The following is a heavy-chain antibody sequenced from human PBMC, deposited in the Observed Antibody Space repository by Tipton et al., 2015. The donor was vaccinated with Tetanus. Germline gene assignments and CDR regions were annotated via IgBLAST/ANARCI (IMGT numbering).Heavy chain of an antibody. V-gene: IGHV3-23*01. CDR3: ERGFTTYGTARYFVS. CDR1: GFTFSGYA. CDR2: ISGNGRRT. J-gene: IGHJ4*02. Sequence: GSLRLSCATSGFTFSGYAMSWVRQAPGKGLEWVSMISGNGRRTIYADSVKGRFTTSRDSSENTLYLQMNSLRAEDTAVYLCERGFTTYGTARYFVSWGLGTPVTVS. D-gene: IGHD1-1*01.